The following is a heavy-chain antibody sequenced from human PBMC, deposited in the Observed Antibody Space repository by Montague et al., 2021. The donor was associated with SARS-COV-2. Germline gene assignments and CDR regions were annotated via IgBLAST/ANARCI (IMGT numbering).Heavy chain of an antibody. CDR1: GFSLTTDGMC. CDR3: AREFRIELWQTNWYFSL. CDR2: IYYSGST. D-gene: IGHD3-16*01. V-gene: IGHV4-61*08. Sequence: LVKPTQTLTLTCTFSGFSLTTDGMCVSWIRQPPGKGLEWIGYIYYSGSTNYNPSLKSRVTISVDTSKNQFSLKLSSVTAADTAVYYCAREFRIELWQTNWYFSLRGRGTLVTVS. J-gene: IGHJ2*01.